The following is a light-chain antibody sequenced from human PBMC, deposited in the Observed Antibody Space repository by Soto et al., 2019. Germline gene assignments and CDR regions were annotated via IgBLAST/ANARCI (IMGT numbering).Light chain of an antibody. J-gene: IGKJ2*01. CDR2: GAS. CDR3: QQYKKWPPYT. Sequence: EIVMTQSPATLSVSPGERATLSCRASQSVSSNLAWYQQKPGQAPRLLIYGASTRATGIPARFSGSGSGTECTLTISSLQSEDFAVYYCQQYKKWPPYTFGQGTKLEIK. V-gene: IGKV3-15*01. CDR1: QSVSSN.